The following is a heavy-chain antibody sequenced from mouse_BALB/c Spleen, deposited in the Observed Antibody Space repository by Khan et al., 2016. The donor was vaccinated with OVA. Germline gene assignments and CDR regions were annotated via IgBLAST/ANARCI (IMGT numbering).Heavy chain of an antibody. CDR2: INPTSGYT. V-gene: IGHV1-7*01. CDR1: GYTFTTYW. CDR3: KRDRIDY. Sequence: QVQLKQSGAERAKPGASVKMSCKASGYTFTTYWMHWVKQRPGQGLEWIGYINPTSGYTDYNEKFKDRATLSADKSSSTAYMQLSSLTSEDSAVYYCKRDRIDYWGQGTTLTVSS. J-gene: IGHJ2*01.